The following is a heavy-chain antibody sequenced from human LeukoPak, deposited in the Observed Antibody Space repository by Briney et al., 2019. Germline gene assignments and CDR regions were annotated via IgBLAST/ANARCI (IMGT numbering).Heavy chain of an antibody. CDR2: IYYSGST. D-gene: IGHD2-15*01. J-gene: IGHJ4*02. Sequence: SQTLSLTCTVSGGSISSGGYYWSWIRQHPGKGLEWIGYIYYSGSTYYNPSLKSRVTISVDTSKNQFSLKLSSVTAADTVVYYCARVGGSGSGYFDYWGQGTLVTVSS. V-gene: IGHV4-31*03. CDR1: GGSISSGGYY. CDR3: ARVGGSGSGYFDY.